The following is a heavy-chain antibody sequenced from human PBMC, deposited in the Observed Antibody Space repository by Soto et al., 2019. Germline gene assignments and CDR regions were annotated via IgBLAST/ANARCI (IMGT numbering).Heavy chain of an antibody. Sequence: SETLSLTCTVSGGSISSSSYYWGWIRQPPGKGLEWIGSIYYSGSTYYNPSLKSRVTISVDTSKNQFSLKLSSVTAADTAVYYCARHEGDYDDAFDIWGQGTMVT. CDR1: GGSISSSSYY. CDR3: ARHEGDYDDAFDI. J-gene: IGHJ3*02. V-gene: IGHV4-39*01. D-gene: IGHD4-17*01. CDR2: IYYSGST.